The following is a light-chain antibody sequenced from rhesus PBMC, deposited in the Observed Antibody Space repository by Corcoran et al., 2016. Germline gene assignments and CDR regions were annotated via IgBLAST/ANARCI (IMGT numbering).Light chain of an antibody. J-gene: IGKJ1*01. Sequence: DIQMTQSPSSLLASVGDTVTFSCRASQDIKNYLAWYQQKPGKAPKPLIYYASYRVSGAPSRFSGGGVGTDFPLTISSLQPEDFATYYCQQHNSYPRTFGQGTKVEI. CDR2: YAS. CDR1: QDIKNY. CDR3: QQHNSYPRT. V-gene: IGKV1S14*01.